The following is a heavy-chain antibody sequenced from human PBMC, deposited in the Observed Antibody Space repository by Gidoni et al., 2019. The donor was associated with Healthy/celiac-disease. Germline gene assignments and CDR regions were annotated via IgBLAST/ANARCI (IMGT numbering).Heavy chain of an antibody. Sequence: VQLQQWGAGLLKPSGTLSPTCAVYGGAFSGYYWSWIRQPPGKGLEWIGEINHSGSTNYNPSLKSRVTISVDTSKNQFSLKLSSVTAADTAVYYCARRGSSWYLSWFDPWGQGTLVTVSS. CDR1: GGAFSGYY. D-gene: IGHD6-13*01. V-gene: IGHV4-34*01. J-gene: IGHJ5*02. CDR3: ARRGSSWYLSWFDP. CDR2: INHSGST.